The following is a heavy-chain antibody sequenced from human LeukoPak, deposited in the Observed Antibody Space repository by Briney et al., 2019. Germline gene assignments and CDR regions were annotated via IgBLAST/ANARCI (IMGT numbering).Heavy chain of an antibody. J-gene: IGHJ4*02. CDR2: ISSSSSYI. V-gene: IGHV3-21*01. Sequence: GGSLRLFCAASGFTFSSYSMNWVRQAPGKGLEWVSSISSSSSYIYYADSVKGRLTISRDDAKHSLYLQMNSMRAEDTAVYYCARVGTAMVAHFDYWGQGTLVTVSS. CDR3: ARVGTAMVAHFDY. CDR1: GFTFSSYS. D-gene: IGHD5-18*01.